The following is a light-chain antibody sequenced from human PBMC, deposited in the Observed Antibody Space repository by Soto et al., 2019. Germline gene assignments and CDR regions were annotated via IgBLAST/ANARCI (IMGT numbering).Light chain of an antibody. J-gene: IGLJ1*01. CDR3: SSYTGSGDV. CDR1: SGDIGTYNY. Sequence: QSVLTQPASVSGSPGQSITISCTGNSGDIGTYNYVSWYQQHPGKAPKLMIYEVSKRPSGVSNRFSGSKSGNTASLTISGLQAEDEADYYCSSYTGSGDVFGTGTKLTVL. CDR2: EVS. V-gene: IGLV2-14*01.